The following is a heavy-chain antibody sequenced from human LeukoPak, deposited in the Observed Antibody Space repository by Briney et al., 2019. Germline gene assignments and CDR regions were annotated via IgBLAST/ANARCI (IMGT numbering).Heavy chain of an antibody. V-gene: IGHV4-39*01. CDR3: ARGGGEFYWGENWFDP. J-gene: IGHJ5*02. Sequence: SETLSLTCTVSGGSISSSSYYWGWIRQPPGKGLEWIGSIYYSGSTYYNPSLKSRVTISVDTSKNQFSLKLSSVTAADTAVYYCARGGGEFYWGENWFDPWGQGTLVTVSS. CDR2: IYYSGST. D-gene: IGHD2-21*01. CDR1: GGSISSSSYY.